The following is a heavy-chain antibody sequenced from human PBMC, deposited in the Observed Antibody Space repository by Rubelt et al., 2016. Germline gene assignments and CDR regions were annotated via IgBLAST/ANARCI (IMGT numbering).Heavy chain of an antibody. CDR1: GFTFDDYA. V-gene: IGHV3-9*01. D-gene: IGHD1-1*01. CDR3: AKVYAQLERRGYFDY. Sequence: EVQLVESGGGLVKPGGSLRLSCAASGFTFDDYAMHWVRQAPGKGLEWVSGISWNSGSIGYADSVKGRFTISRDNAKNSLYLQMNSLRAEDTALYYCAKVYAQLERRGYFDYWGQGTLVTVSS. CDR2: ISWNSGSI. J-gene: IGHJ4*02.